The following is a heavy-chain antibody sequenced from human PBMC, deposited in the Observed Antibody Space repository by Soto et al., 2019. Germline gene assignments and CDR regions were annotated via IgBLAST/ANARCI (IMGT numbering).Heavy chain of an antibody. Sequence: QVQLVQSWAEVKKPGSSVKVSCKASGGTFSSYTISWVRQAPGQGLEWMGRIIPILGIANYAQKFQGRVTITADKSTSTAYMELSSLRSEDTAVYYCAREDYYDSRAFDYWGQGTLVTVSS. D-gene: IGHD3-22*01. CDR1: GGTFSSYT. CDR2: IIPILGIA. V-gene: IGHV1-69*08. CDR3: AREDYYDSRAFDY. J-gene: IGHJ4*02.